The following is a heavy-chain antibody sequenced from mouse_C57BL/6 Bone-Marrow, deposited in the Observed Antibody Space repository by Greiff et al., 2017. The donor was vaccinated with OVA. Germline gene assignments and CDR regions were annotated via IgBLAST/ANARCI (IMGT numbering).Heavy chain of an antibody. V-gene: IGHV10-1*01. CDR1: GFSFNTYA. CDR2: IRSKSNNYAT. J-gene: IGHJ2*01. Sequence: EVQGVESGGGLVQPKGSLKLSCAASGFSFNTYAMNWVRQAPGKGLEWVARIRSKSNNYATYYADSVKDRFTISRDDSENMLYLQMNNLKTEDTAMYYCVRHGPYYFDYWGQGTTLTVSS. CDR3: VRHGPYYFDY.